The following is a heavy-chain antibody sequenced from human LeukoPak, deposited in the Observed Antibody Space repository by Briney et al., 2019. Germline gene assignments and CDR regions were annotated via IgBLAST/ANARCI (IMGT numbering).Heavy chain of an antibody. CDR1: GYTFTGYY. Sequence: GASVKVSCKASGYTFTGYYMHWVRQAPGQGLEWMGRINPNSGGTNYAQKFQGRVTMTRDTSTSTAYMELSSLRSEDTAVYYCARGPTINDFWSGYYTFDYWGQGTLVTVSS. CDR3: ARGPTINDFWSGYYTFDY. D-gene: IGHD3-3*01. CDR2: INPNSGGT. V-gene: IGHV1-2*06. J-gene: IGHJ4*02.